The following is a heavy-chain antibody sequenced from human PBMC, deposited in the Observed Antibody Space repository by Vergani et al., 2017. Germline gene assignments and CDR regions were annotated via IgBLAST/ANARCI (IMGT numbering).Heavy chain of an antibody. V-gene: IGHV4-34*01. D-gene: IGHD3-22*01. CDR3: ARGRGYYYDSTVYWYFDL. Sequence: QVQLQQWGAGLLKPSETLSLTCAVYGGSFSGYYWSWTRQPPGKGLEWIGEINHSGSTNYNPSLKSRVTISVDTSKNQFSLKLSSVTAADTAVYYCARGRGYYYDSTVYWYFDLWGRGTLVTVSS. CDR1: GGSFSGYY. J-gene: IGHJ2*01. CDR2: INHSGST.